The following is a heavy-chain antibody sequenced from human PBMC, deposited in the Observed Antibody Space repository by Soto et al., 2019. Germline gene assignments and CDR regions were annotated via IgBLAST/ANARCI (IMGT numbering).Heavy chain of an antibody. V-gene: IGHV4-59*01. CDR3: ARDNGYSYGYTLDH. Sequence: QVQLQESGPGLVKPSETLSLTCTVSGGSISSYYWSWIRQPPGKGLEWIGYIYYSGSTNYNPSLKRRVTXXLXTXXNQFSLKLSSVTAADTAVYYCARDNGYSYGYTLDHWGQGTLVTVSS. D-gene: IGHD5-18*01. CDR1: GGSISSYY. CDR2: IYYSGST. J-gene: IGHJ4*02.